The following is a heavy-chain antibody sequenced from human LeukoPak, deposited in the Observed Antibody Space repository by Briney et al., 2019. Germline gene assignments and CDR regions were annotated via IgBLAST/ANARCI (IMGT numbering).Heavy chain of an antibody. CDR2: IYHSGST. J-gene: IGHJ5*02. Sequence: PSETLSLTCAVSGGSISSSNWWSWVHQPPGKGLEWIGEIYHSGSTNYNPSLKSRVTISVDKSKNQFSLKLSSVTAADTAVYYCARLTGYSSESWFDPWGQGTLVTVSS. D-gene: IGHD3-9*01. V-gene: IGHV4-4*02. CDR1: GGSISSSNW. CDR3: ARLTGYSSESWFDP.